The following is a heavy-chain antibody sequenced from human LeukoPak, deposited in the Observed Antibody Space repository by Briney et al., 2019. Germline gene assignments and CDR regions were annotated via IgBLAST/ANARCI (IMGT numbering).Heavy chain of an antibody. J-gene: IGHJ6*02. CDR3: AKDFPHYYEVPHGMDV. D-gene: IGHD3-22*01. CDR1: GFGFGQYE. CDR2: ISVRAGTI. Sequence: GGSLRLSCAASGFGFGQYEMNWVSQAPGKGLEWIAYISVRAGTIYYGDSAEGRFTISRDDAKNSLYLQMNGLRVEDTAIYYCAKDFPHYYEVPHGMDVWGQGTTVTV. V-gene: IGHV3-48*03.